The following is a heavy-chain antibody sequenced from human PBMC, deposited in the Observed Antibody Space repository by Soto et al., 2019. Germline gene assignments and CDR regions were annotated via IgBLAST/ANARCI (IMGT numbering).Heavy chain of an antibody. J-gene: IGHJ4*02. V-gene: IGHV4-39*01. D-gene: IGHD2-2*01. CDR2: IFHTGGT. CDR3: TSGREASGDIVVVPTPSFDC. CDR1: GGSISSDTHY. Sequence: SETLSLTCTVSGGSISSDTHYWGWIRQTPGKGLEWIATIFHTGGTYYNPSLKSRVTMSVDTSKNQFSLELGSVIAADTAVYYCTSGREASGDIVVVPTPSFDCWGRGSLVTVSS.